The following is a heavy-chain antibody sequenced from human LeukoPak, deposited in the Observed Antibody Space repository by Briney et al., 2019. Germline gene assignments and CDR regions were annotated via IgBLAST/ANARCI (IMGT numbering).Heavy chain of an antibody. D-gene: IGHD2-2*01. V-gene: IGHV4-39*01. Sequence: PSQTLSLTCTVSVGSLSKSSSYWGWIRRPPAKGLEWVGTIYYSGSTYYNPSLKSRVTISLATSKNQFSLKLSSVTAADTAVYFCTKVPDTWLQADPWGQGTLVTVSS. CDR1: VGSLSKSSSY. CDR3: TKVPDTWLQADP. CDR2: IYYSGST. J-gene: IGHJ5*02.